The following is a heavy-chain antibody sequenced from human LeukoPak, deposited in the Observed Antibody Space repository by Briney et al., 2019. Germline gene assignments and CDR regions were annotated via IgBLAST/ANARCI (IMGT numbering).Heavy chain of an antibody. J-gene: IGHJ4*02. CDR2: IYHSGST. Sequence: SQTLSLTCAVSGGSISNGDYSWSWIRQPPGKGLEWIGYIYHSGSTYYNPSLKSRVTISLDTSKNQFSLKLSSVTAADTAVYYCARVGYDILTGYYFDYWGQGTLVTVSS. D-gene: IGHD3-9*01. CDR3: ARVGYDILTGYYFDY. CDR1: GGSISNGDYS. V-gene: IGHV4-30-2*01.